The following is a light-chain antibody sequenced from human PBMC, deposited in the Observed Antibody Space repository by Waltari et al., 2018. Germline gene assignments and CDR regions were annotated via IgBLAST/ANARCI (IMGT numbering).Light chain of an antibody. J-gene: IGLJ2*01. V-gene: IGLV1-40*01. CDR3: QSYDTTLSVV. Sequence: QSVLTQPPSVSGAPGQRVTISCTGSGSNIGAGYDVHWYLQLPGKAPTLLIYGGNTRPPGVSDRVAGSQGDTSASLASAGHQADEEADYYCQSYDTTLSVVFGGGTKLTVL. CDR2: GGN. CDR1: GSNIGAGYD.